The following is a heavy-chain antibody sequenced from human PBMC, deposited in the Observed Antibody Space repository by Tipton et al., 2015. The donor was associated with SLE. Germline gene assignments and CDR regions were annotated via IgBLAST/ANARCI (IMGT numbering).Heavy chain of an antibody. J-gene: IGHJ6*02. CDR2: INSDGSST. D-gene: IGHD3-16*02. V-gene: IGHV3-74*01. CDR1: GFTFSSYW. Sequence: GSLRLSCAASGFTFSSYWMHWVRQAPGKGLVWVSRINSDGSSTSYADSVKGRFTISRDNAKNTLYLQMNSLRAEDTAVYYCARGGRSYYYYGMDVWGQGTTVTVSS. CDR3: ARGGRSYYYYGMDV.